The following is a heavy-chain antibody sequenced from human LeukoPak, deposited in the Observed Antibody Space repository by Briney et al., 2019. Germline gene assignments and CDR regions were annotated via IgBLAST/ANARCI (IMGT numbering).Heavy chain of an antibody. Sequence: SETLFLTCTVSGYSISSSYYWSWIRQPPGKGLEWIGYIYYSGSTNYNPSLKSRVTISVDTSKNQFSLKPSSVTAADTAVYYCARGATIFGVVNNWYFDLWGRGTLVTVSS. CDR3: ARGATIFGVVNNWYFDL. CDR2: IYYSGST. J-gene: IGHJ2*01. V-gene: IGHV4-59*12. CDR1: GYSISSSYY. D-gene: IGHD3-3*01.